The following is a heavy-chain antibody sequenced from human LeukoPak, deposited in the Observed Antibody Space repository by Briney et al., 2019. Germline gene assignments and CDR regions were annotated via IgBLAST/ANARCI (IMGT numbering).Heavy chain of an antibody. CDR1: GFTFSSYG. Sequence: GGSLRLSCAASGFTFSSYGMSWVRQAPGKGLEWVSAISGSGGSTYYADSVKGRFTISRDNSKNTLYLQMNSLRAEDTAVYYCARSRTFGDAFDIWGQGTMVTVSS. J-gene: IGHJ3*02. CDR3: ARSRTFGDAFDI. V-gene: IGHV3-23*01. CDR2: ISGSGGST. D-gene: IGHD3-10*01.